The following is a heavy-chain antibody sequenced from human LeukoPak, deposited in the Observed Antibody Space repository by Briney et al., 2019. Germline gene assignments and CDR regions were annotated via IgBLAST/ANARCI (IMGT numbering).Heavy chain of an antibody. CDR1: GGSVTSGSYF. D-gene: IGHD6-19*01. CDR2: IDYNGRT. J-gene: IGHJ4*02. Sequence: SETLSLTCTVSGGSVTSGSYFLNWIRQAPGKGLEWIGYIDYNGRTNYNPSLKSRVTISVCTSKNQFSLKVNSVTATDTAVYYCARGSGWLTDHWGQGTLVTVSS. CDR3: ARGSGWLTDH. V-gene: IGHV4-61*01.